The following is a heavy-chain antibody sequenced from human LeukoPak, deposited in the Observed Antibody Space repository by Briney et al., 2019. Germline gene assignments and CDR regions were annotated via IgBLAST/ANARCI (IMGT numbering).Heavy chain of an antibody. CDR3: ASDATFGGVINWFDP. CDR2: ISSSGSTI. J-gene: IGHJ5*02. D-gene: IGHD3-16*01. V-gene: IGHV3-11*04. CDR1: GFTFSDYY. Sequence: PGGSLRLSCAASGFTFSDYYMSWIRQAPGKGLEWVSYISSSGSTIYYADSVKGRFTISRDNAKNSLYLQMNSLRAEDTAVYYCASDATFGGVINWFDPWGQGTLVTVSS.